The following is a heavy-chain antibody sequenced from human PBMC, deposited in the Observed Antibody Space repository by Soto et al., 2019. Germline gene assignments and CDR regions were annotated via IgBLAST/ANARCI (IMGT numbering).Heavy chain of an antibody. V-gene: IGHV1-8*02. Sequence: GASVKVSCKASGYTFTGYYMHWVRQATGHGLEWMGWMNPNSGNTGYAQELRGRVTMTRNTSNTTAYMELTSLTSDDTGVYYCAGGNFRYWGQGTLVTVS. CDR2: MNPNSGNT. CDR1: GYTFTGYY. J-gene: IGHJ4*02. CDR3: AGGNFRY.